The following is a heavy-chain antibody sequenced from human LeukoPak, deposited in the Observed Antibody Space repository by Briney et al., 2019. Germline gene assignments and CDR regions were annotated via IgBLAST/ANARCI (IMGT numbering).Heavy chain of an antibody. CDR1: GFTFSSYS. D-gene: IGHD2-8*02. J-gene: IGHJ6*02. CDR2: ISYDGSDD. CDR3: AKEVNTGYYFYKYGSDV. V-gene: IGHV3-30*06. Sequence: GGSLRLSWAASGFTFSSYSMHWVRQAPGKGLEWVALISYDGSDDYHADSVKGRFTISRDNSKNTLYLQMHSLRAEDTAVYYCAKEVNTGYYFYKYGSDVWGQGTTVTVSS.